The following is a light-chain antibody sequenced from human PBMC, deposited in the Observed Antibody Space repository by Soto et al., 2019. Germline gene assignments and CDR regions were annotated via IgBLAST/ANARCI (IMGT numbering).Light chain of an antibody. J-gene: IGKJ2*02. CDR2: AAS. Sequence: PGERATLVCRASQRVSSSLAWYQQKPGQAPRLLIYAASNRATGVPTRVSGSGSGTDFALTISSRQPEDLAAYYSHHYGSAPCTCGQGTK. V-gene: IGKV3-11*01. CDR1: QRVSSS. CDR3: HHYGSAPCT.